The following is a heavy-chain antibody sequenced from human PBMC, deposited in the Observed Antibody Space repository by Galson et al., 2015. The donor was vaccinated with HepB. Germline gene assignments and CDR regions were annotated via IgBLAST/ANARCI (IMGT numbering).Heavy chain of an antibody. D-gene: IGHD2-2*01. V-gene: IGHV1-18*04. J-gene: IGHJ3*02. CDR2: ISAHNGDT. Sequence: SVKASCKASGYTVSIYGISWARQAPGEGLEWMGWISAHNGDTNYAQNLQDRVTMTTDKSTSTAYMEVRSLRSDDTAVYYWARGGRSCSSSSCYAGSAFDIWGQGTMVTVSS. CDR3: ARGGRSCSSSSCYAGSAFDI. CDR1: GYTVSIYG.